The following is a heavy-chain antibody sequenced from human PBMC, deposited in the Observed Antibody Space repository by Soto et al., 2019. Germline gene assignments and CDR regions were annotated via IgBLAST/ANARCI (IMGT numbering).Heavy chain of an antibody. V-gene: IGHV3-33*01. Sequence: PGGSLRLSCVASGFTFSDYGIHWVRQAPDKGLGWVPVVWFDGSIQYYGDSVKGRFTISRDNSNNTVDLQMNNLRAEDTAVYYCARVDFGGNSYYFDYWGQGTPVTVSS. CDR2: VWFDGSIQ. CDR3: ARVDFGGNSYYFDY. D-gene: IGHD1-7*01. CDR1: GFTFSDYG. J-gene: IGHJ4*02.